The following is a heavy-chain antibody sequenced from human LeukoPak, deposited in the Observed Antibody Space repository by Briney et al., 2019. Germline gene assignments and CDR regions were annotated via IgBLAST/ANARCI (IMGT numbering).Heavy chain of an antibody. Sequence: DTLSLTCSVSGGSITNLYWAWVRQPPGKGLGWSGDIYDSGSTRYNTSLESRVTISVDTSKNQISLKLSSVTGADTAVYYCAKGGSTNFYYGDVWGQGTTVTVSS. D-gene: IGHD2/OR15-2a*01. CDR3: AKGGSTNFYYGDV. J-gene: IGHJ6*02. CDR1: GGSITNLY. CDR2: IYDSGST. V-gene: IGHV4-59*01.